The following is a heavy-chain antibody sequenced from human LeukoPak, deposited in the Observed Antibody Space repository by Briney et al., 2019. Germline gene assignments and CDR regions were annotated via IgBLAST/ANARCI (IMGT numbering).Heavy chain of an antibody. V-gene: IGHV1-46*01. Sequence: ASVKVSCKASGYTFTSYYMHWVRQAPGQGLEWMGIINPSGGSTSYAQKFQGRDTMTRDMSTSTVYMELSSLRSEDTAVYYCARIYSSSWYRRDDFDYWGQGTLVTVSS. CDR3: ARIYSSSWYRRDDFDY. D-gene: IGHD6-13*01. J-gene: IGHJ4*02. CDR1: GYTFTSYY. CDR2: INPSGGST.